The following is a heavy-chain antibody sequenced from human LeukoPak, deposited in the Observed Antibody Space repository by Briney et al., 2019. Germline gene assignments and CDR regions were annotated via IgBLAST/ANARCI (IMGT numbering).Heavy chain of an antibody. CDR1: GGTFSSYA. D-gene: IGHD5-24*01. V-gene: IGHV1-69*05. Sequence: ASVKVSCKASGGTFSSYAISWVRQAPGQGLEWMGRIIPIFGTANYAQKFQGRVTITTDESTSTAYMELSSLRSEDTAVYYCARDREMATMWGFSAFEIWGQGTMVTVSS. J-gene: IGHJ3*02. CDR2: IIPIFGTA. CDR3: ARDREMATMWGFSAFEI.